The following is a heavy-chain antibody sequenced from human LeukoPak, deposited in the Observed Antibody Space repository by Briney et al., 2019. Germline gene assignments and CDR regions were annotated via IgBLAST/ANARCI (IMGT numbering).Heavy chain of an antibody. CDR1: GFTFSSYG. J-gene: IGHJ6*04. CDR3: ARGLQVIYGMDV. Sequence: GRSLRLSCAASGFTFSSYGMNWVRQAPGKGLEWVAVIWYDGSNKYYADSVKGRFTISRDNSKNTLYLQMNSLRAEGTAVYYCARGLQVIYGMDVWGKGTTVTVSS. V-gene: IGHV3-33*01. CDR2: IWYDGSNK. D-gene: IGHD2-21*01.